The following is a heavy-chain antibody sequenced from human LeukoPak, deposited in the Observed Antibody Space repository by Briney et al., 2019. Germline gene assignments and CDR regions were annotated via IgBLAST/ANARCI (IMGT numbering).Heavy chain of an antibody. V-gene: IGHV4-34*01. Sequence: SETLSLTCAVYGGSFSGYYWSWTRQPPGKGLEWIGEINHSGSTNYNPSLKSRVTISVDTSKNQFSLKLSSVTAADTAVYYCARGRWFGAWGQGTLVTVSS. CDR2: INHSGST. CDR1: GGSFSGYY. CDR3: ARGRWFGA. J-gene: IGHJ5*02.